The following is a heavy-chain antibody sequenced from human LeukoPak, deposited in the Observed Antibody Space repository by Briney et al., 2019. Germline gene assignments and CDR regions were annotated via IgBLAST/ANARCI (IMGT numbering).Heavy chain of an antibody. J-gene: IGHJ5*02. V-gene: IGHV4-39*07. CDR3: ARGRTYYYDSSGYYRRYNWFDP. D-gene: IGHD3-22*01. Sequence: SETLSLTCNVSGGSISSSTYYWSWIRQPPGKGLEWIGEINHSGSTNYNPSLKSRVTISVDTSKNQFSLKLSSVTAADTAVYYCARGRTYYYDSSGYYRRYNWFDPWGQGTLVTVSS. CDR2: INHSGST. CDR1: GGSISSSTYY.